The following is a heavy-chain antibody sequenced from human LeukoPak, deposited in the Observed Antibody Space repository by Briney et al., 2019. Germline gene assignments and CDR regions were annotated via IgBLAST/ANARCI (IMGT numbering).Heavy chain of an antibody. Sequence: SQTLSLTWAISGDSVSSNSAAWNWIRQSPLRGLECLGRTYDRSKWYNDYAVSVNSRITTSPDTSKHQFPLQLNSVTPDDTAVYYCARDKRAPSLDYWGQGTLVTVSS. CDR3: ARDKRAPSLDY. CDR2: TYDRSKWYN. V-gene: IGHV6-1*01. CDR1: GDSVSSNSAA. D-gene: IGHD1-26*01. J-gene: IGHJ4*02.